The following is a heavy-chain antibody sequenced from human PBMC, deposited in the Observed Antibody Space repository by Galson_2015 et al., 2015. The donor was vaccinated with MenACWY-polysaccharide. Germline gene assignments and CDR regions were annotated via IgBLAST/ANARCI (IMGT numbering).Heavy chain of an antibody. Sequence: SVKVSCKASGYTFTSYDIHWVRQATGQGLEWMGWMNPDSGNTGYAQKFQGRVTMTRNTSISTAYMELSSLRSEDTAVYYCARGWGTTVTTNDYWGQGTLVTVSS. J-gene: IGHJ4*02. V-gene: IGHV1-8*01. CDR1: GYTFTSYD. CDR2: MNPDSGNT. CDR3: ARGWGTTVTTNDY. D-gene: IGHD4-17*01.